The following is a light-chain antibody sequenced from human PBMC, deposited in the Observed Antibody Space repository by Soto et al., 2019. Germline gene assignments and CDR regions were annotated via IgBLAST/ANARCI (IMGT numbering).Light chain of an antibody. V-gene: IGKV1-27*01. CDR1: QDTSNY. Sequence: DIQMTQSPSSLSASVGDRVTIACRASQDTSNYLAWYQQKPGKSPKLLIYGASTLQSGVPSRFSGSGSGTDFTLTISSLQPEDVATYYCQQSYSTPYTFGQGTKLEIK. CDR2: GAS. CDR3: QQSYSTPYT. J-gene: IGKJ2*01.